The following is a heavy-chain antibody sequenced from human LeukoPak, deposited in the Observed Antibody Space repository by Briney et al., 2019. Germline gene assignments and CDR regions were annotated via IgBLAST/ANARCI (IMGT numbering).Heavy chain of an antibody. V-gene: IGHV3-21*01. CDR2: ISGSNSHI. D-gene: IGHD2-15*01. CDR1: GFTFSSYS. CDR3: ARTAIGYSDYSGYYFDY. J-gene: IGHJ4*02. Sequence: GGSLRLSCAASGFTFSSYSMNWVRQAPGKGLEWVSSISGSNSHIYYANSVKGRFTISRDNAQHSLYQQMNGLRAEDTAVYYCARTAIGYSDYSGYYFDYWGQGSLATVSS.